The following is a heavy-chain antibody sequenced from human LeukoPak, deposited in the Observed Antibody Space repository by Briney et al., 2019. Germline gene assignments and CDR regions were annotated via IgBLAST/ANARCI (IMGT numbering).Heavy chain of an antibody. Sequence: TSETLSLTCAVSGGSFSGYYWNWIRQSPGKGLEWIGEINHSGSTHYNPSLKSRVTISVDTSQKQFSLRLTSVTAADTAFYYCARIYSSGWYHWFDSWGQGTLVTVSS. V-gene: IGHV4-34*01. J-gene: IGHJ5*01. CDR2: INHSGST. CDR1: GGSFSGYY. CDR3: ARIYSSGWYHWFDS. D-gene: IGHD6-19*01.